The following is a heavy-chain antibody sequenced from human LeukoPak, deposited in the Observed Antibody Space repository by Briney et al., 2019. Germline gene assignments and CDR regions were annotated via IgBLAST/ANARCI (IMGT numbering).Heavy chain of an antibody. Sequence: SETLSLTCTVSGGSVNSGSYYWNWIRQPPGTGLEWIGYIYYSGSTNYNPSLKSRVTISVDTSKNQFSLKLSSVTAADTAVYYCARAAYSGSYHSDYWGQGTLVTVSS. CDR1: GGSVNSGSYY. CDR2: IYYSGST. V-gene: IGHV4-61*01. CDR3: ARAAYSGSYHSDY. J-gene: IGHJ4*02. D-gene: IGHD1-26*01.